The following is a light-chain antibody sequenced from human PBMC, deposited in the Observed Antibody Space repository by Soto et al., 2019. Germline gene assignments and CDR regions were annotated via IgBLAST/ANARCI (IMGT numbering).Light chain of an antibody. CDR3: QQYNKWPLFT. V-gene: IGKV3-15*01. CDR2: GAS. J-gene: IGKJ3*01. CDR1: LSVGSN. Sequence: ETVMTQSPATLSVSPGERVTLSCRASLSVGSNLAWYQQRPGQAPRLLIYGASTRATGIPVRFSGSGSGTEFTLTISSLQSEDFGFYYCQQYNKWPLFTFGPGTRVDMK.